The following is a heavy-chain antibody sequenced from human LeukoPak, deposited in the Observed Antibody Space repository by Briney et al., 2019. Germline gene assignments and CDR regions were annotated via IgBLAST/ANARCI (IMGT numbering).Heavy chain of an antibody. CDR1: GFTFSSHA. J-gene: IGHJ5*02. D-gene: IGHD6-6*01. CDR2: ISGSDGST. Sequence: GGSLRLSCAASGFTFSSHAMNWVRQAPGKGLEWVSAISGSDGSTYYADSVKGRFTISRDNPKNTLYLQMNSLRAEDTAVYHCAKGKGYSSSSSDHWGQGTLVTVSP. V-gene: IGHV3-23*01. CDR3: AKGKGYSSSSSDH.